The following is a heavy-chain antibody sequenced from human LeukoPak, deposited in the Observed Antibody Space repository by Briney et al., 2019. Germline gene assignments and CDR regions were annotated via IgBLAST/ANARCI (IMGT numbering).Heavy chain of an antibody. J-gene: IGHJ4*02. V-gene: IGHV1-2*02. CDR2: INPNSGGT. CDR3: AREGGIGQYYFDY. Sequence: ASVKVSCKASGYTFTGYYMHWVRQAPGQVLEWMGWINPNSGGTNYAQKFQGRVTMTRDTSISTAYMELSRLRSDDTAVYYCAREGGIGQYYFDYWGQGTLVTVSS. D-gene: IGHD2-21*01. CDR1: GYTFTGYY.